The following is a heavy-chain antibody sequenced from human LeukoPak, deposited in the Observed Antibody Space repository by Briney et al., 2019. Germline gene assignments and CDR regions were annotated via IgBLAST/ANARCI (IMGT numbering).Heavy chain of an antibody. CDR1: GFTFSSYA. CDR3: AKGLAAALYYYYGMDV. Sequence: GGSLRLSCAASGFTFSSYAMSLVRQAPGKGLEWVSAISGSGGSTYYADSVKGRFTISRDNSKNTLYLQMNSLRAEDTAVYYCAKGLAAALYYYYGMDVWGQGTTVTVSS. V-gene: IGHV3-23*01. D-gene: IGHD6-13*01. CDR2: ISGSGGST. J-gene: IGHJ6*02.